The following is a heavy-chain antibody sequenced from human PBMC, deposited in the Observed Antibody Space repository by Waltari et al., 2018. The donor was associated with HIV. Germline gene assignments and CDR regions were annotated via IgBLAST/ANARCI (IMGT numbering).Heavy chain of an antibody. Sequence: QVQLVQSGAEVKTPGASVKVSCTVSGYTLTDLSMHWVGPAPGKGLEWMGGFDPEDGETIYAQKFQGRVTMTEDTSTDTAYMELSSLRSEDTAVYYCATDLLNPTPRDWFDPWGQGTLVTVSS. D-gene: IGHD2-15*01. J-gene: IGHJ5*02. CDR3: ATDLLNPTPRDWFDP. V-gene: IGHV1-24*01. CDR1: GYTLTDLS. CDR2: FDPEDGET.